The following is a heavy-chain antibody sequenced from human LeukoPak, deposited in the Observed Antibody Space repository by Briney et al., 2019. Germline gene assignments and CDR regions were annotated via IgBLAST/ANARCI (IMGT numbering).Heavy chain of an antibody. Sequence: SETLSLTCTVSGGSISSGGYYWSWIRQPPGKGLEWIGYIYHSGSTYYNPSLKSRVTISVDRSKNQFSLKLSSVTAADTAVYYCARESVVQGVIIKEDYWGQGTLVTVSS. CDR2: IYHSGST. D-gene: IGHD3-10*01. CDR3: ARESVVQGVIIKEDY. V-gene: IGHV4-30-2*01. CDR1: GGSISSGGYY. J-gene: IGHJ4*02.